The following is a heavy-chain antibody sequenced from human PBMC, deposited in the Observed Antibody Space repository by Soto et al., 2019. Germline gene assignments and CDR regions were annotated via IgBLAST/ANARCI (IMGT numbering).Heavy chain of an antibody. J-gene: IGHJ4*02. CDR2: INPDGNEK. V-gene: IGHV3-7*01. CDR1: GFTFSTFW. CDR3: SRSLDS. Sequence: PGGSLRLSCAASGFTFSTFWMDWVRQVPGKGLEWVANINPDGNEKHYVGSVQGRFIISRDNAKNSLYLHMSSLTAEDSALYYCSRSLDSWGQGTRVTVS.